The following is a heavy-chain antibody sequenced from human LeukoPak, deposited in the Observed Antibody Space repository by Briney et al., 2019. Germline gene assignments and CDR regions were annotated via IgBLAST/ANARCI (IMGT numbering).Heavy chain of an antibody. CDR1: GFTFSSYW. J-gene: IGHJ4*02. CDR2: INSDGSST. Sequence: GGSLRLSCAASGFTFSSYWMRWVRQAPGKGLVWVSRINSDGSSTSYADSVKGRFTISRDNAKNTLYLQMNSLRAEDTAVYYCSSGYYYDLFDYWGQGTLVTVSS. CDR3: SSGYYYDLFDY. D-gene: IGHD3-22*01. V-gene: IGHV3-74*01.